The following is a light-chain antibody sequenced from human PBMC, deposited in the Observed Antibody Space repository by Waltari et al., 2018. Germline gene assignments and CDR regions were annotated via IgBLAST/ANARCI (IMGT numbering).Light chain of an antibody. CDR1: QGGIDY. CDR2: ETS. Sequence: EVVLTQSPAPLSLSPGDRATLSCRARQGGIDYLAWYQQRPGQAPRLLIYETSNRAPGIPARFRGSGSGADFTLTISSLQPEDFAVYYCQHRDRTFGQGTKVEIK. J-gene: IGKJ1*01. V-gene: IGKV3-11*01. CDR3: QHRDRT.